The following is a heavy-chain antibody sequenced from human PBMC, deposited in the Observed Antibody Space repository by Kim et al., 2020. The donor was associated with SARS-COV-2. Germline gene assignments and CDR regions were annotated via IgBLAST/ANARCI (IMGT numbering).Heavy chain of an antibody. CDR1: GGTFSSYA. Sequence: SVKVSWKASGGTFSSYAISWVRQAPGQGLEWMGGIIPIFGTTNYAQKFQGRVTITADESTSTAYMELSSLRSEDTAVYYCARVIGYCSSTSCYEAGIYYYYYGMDVWGQGTTVTVSS. CDR2: IIPIFGTT. CDR3: ARVIGYCSSTSCYEAGIYYYYYGMDV. J-gene: IGHJ6*02. V-gene: IGHV1-69*13. D-gene: IGHD2-2*01.